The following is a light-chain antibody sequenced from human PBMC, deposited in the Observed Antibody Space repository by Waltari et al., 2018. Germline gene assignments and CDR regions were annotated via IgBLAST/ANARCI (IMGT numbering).Light chain of an antibody. J-gene: IGLJ1*01. CDR2: SNN. CDR3: AAWDDSLSYV. V-gene: IGLV1-44*01. CDR1: SSNIGSTT. Sequence: QSVLTQPPSASGTPGQRVTISCSGSSSNIGSTTLNWYQQPPGTAPKLLIYSNNQRPSGVPDRFSGSKSGTSASLAISGLQSEDEADYYCAAWDDSLSYVFGTGTKVTVL.